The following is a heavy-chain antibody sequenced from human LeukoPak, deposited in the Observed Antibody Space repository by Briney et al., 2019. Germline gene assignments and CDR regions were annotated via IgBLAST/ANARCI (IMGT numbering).Heavy chain of an antibody. D-gene: IGHD4-17*01. CDR2: ISGYNGNT. CDR3: ARDDYGDPVQH. Sequence: ASVKVSCKASGYTFTSYGISWVRQAPGQGLEWMGWISGYNGNTNYAQKVQGRVTMTTDTSTSTAYMEVRSLRSEDTAVYYCARDDYGDPVQHWGQGTLVTVSS. V-gene: IGHV1-18*01. CDR1: GYTFTSYG. J-gene: IGHJ1*01.